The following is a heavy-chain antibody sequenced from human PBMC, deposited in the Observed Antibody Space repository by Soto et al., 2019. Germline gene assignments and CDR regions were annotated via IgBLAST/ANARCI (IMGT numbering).Heavy chain of an antibody. V-gene: IGHV4-59*01. CDR2: VHYSGST. D-gene: IGHD3-22*01. J-gene: IGHJ4*02. CDR1: GGSISSYY. CDR3: AREQNYFDSSGYFFDY. Sequence: SETLSLTCTVSGGSISSYYWSWIRQPPGKGLEWIGYVHYSGSTNYNPSLKSRVTISVDTSKNQFSLKLTSVTAADTAMYYCAREQNYFDSSGYFFDYWGQGTLVTVSS.